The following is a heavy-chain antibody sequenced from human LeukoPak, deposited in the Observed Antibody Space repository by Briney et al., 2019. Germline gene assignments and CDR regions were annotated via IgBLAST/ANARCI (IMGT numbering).Heavy chain of an antibody. Sequence: GGSLRLSCAASGFTFSDYYMSWIRQAPGKGLEWVSYISSSSSYTNYADSVKGRFTISRDNAKNSLYLQMNSLRAEDTAVYYCARDGPDYYGSGSYYQRYFDYWGQGTLVTVSS. J-gene: IGHJ4*02. CDR1: GFTFSDYY. V-gene: IGHV3-11*05. D-gene: IGHD3-10*01. CDR2: ISSSSSYT. CDR3: ARDGPDYYGSGSYYQRYFDY.